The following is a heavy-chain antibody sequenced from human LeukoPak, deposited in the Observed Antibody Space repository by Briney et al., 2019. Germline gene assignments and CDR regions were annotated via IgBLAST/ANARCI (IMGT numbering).Heavy chain of an antibody. CDR1: GFTFSSYA. CDR2: ISGSGGST. Sequence: PGGSLRLSCAASGFTFSSYAMSWVRQAPGKGLEWVSAISGSGGSTYYADSVKGRFTISRDNSKNTLYLQMNSLRAEDTAVYYCARDRADGYNYGDSFDNWGQGVLVTVSS. J-gene: IGHJ4*02. CDR3: ARDRADGYNYGDSFDN. D-gene: IGHD5-18*01. V-gene: IGHV3-23*01.